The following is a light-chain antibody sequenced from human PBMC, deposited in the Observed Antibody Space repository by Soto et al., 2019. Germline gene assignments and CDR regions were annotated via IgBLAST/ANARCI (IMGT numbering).Light chain of an antibody. J-gene: IGKJ1*01. V-gene: IGKV1-39*01. CDR3: QQSYSTPWT. CDR2: AAS. Sequence: DIQMTQSPSSLSASVGDRVSITCRASQTISNFLNWYQQKPGEAPKLLICAASNLQSGVPSRFSGSGSGKDFTXTISSLQPEDFATYYCQQSYSTPWT. CDR1: QTISNF.